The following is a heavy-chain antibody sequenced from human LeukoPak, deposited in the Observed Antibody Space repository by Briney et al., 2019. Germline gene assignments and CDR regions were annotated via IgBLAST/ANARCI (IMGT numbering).Heavy chain of an antibody. V-gene: IGHV3-23*01. J-gene: IGHJ4*02. CDR2: IDARGSDT. Sequence: GGSLRLSCEVSEFPFSVYAMAWVRQAPGQGLEWVSAIDARGSDTYYTDSGKGRFTISRDNSKNTVYLQMNSLRVEDTAVYYCADYRKPQGLDYWGQGTLVTVSS. CDR3: ADYRKPQGLDY. D-gene: IGHD1-14*01. CDR1: EFPFSVYA.